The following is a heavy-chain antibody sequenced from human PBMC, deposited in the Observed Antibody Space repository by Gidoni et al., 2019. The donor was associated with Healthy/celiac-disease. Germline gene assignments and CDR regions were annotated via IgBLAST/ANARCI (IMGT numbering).Heavy chain of an antibody. Sequence: QVHLVESGGGVVQPGRSLRLSCAASGFTFSSYAMHWVRQAPGKGLVWVAFISYYGSNEYYADSVKGRFTISRDNSKNTLYLQMNSLRAEDTAVYYCASNAVAGYFDYWGQGTLVTVSS. J-gene: IGHJ4*02. D-gene: IGHD6-19*01. CDR2: ISYYGSNE. V-gene: IGHV3-30*04. CDR1: GFTFSSYA. CDR3: ASNAVAGYFDY.